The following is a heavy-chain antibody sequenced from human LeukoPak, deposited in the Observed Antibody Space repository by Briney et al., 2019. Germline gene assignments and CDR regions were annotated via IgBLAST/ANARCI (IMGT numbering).Heavy chain of an antibody. CDR3: AWGILNHNWFDP. Sequence: ASVKVSCKASGYTFTGYYMHWVRQAPGQGLEWMGWINPNSGGTNYAQKFQGRVTMTTDTSTSTAYMELRSLRSDDTAVYYCAWGILNHNWFDPWGQGTLVTVSS. V-gene: IGHV1-2*02. CDR1: GYTFTGYY. CDR2: INPNSGGT. D-gene: IGHD3-9*01. J-gene: IGHJ5*02.